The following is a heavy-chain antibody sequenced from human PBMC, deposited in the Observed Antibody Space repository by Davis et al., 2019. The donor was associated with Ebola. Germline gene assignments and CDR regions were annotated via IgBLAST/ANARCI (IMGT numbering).Heavy chain of an antibody. V-gene: IGHV1-69*04. CDR1: GGTFSTYA. CDR2: NIPMLGIP. CDR3: ARDLGTAMATE. D-gene: IGHD5-18*01. J-gene: IGHJ4*02. Sequence: AASVNVSCMASGGTFSTYAIDWVRQAPGQGLEWMGRNIPMLGIPNYAQRFQGRVTITADKSTSTAYMELTSLRSEDTAMYCCARDLGTAMATEWGQGTLVTVSS.